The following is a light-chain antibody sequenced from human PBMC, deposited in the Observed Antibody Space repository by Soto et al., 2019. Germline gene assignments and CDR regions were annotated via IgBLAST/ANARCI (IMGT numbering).Light chain of an antibody. CDR1: SSDVGGYNY. Sequence: QSVLTQPASVSGSPGQSITISCTGTSSDVGGYNYVSWYQQHPGKAPKLMIYDVSNRPSGVSNRFSGSKSGNTASLTISGFHAEDEADYYCSSYTSSSTNYVFGTGTKVTVL. J-gene: IGLJ1*01. CDR3: SSYTSSSTNYV. CDR2: DVS. V-gene: IGLV2-14*01.